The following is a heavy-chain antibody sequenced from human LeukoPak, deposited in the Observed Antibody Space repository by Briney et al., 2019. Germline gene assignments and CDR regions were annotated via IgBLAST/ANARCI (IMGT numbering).Heavy chain of an antibody. J-gene: IGHJ4*02. Sequence: GGSLRLSCAASGFTFSSYEMNWVRQAPGKGLEWVAVISYDGSNKYYADSVKGRFTISRDNSKNTLYLQMNSLRAEDTAVYYCARDRTTKTGYKSYFDYWGQGTLVTVSS. CDR2: ISYDGSNK. V-gene: IGHV3-30-3*01. CDR3: ARDRTTKTGYKSYFDY. CDR1: GFTFSSYE. D-gene: IGHD3-9*01.